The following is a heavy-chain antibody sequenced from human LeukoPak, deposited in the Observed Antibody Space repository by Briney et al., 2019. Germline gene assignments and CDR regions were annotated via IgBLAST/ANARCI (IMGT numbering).Heavy chain of an antibody. V-gene: IGHV1-46*01. CDR3: ARGVPYDFWSGYVGDAFDI. CDR1: GYTFTSYY. Sequence: ASVNVSCRASGYTFTSYYMHWVRQAPGQGLEWMGIINPSGGSTSYAQKFRGRVTMTRDTSTSTVYMELSSLRSEDTAVYYCARGVPYDFWSGYVGDAFDIWGQGTMVTVSS. D-gene: IGHD3-3*01. CDR2: INPSGGST. J-gene: IGHJ3*02.